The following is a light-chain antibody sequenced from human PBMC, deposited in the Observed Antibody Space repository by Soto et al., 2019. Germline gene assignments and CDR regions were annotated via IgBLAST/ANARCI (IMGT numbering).Light chain of an antibody. CDR1: TSYVGNYND. Sequence: QSALTQPRSVSGSPGQSVTISCTGTTSYVGNYNDVSWYQQHPGKAPKLIIFDVSKRPSGVPDRFSGSRSGNTPSLTISGLQTEDEADYYCCSYAGTYTLVFGSGTKLTVL. CDR3: CSYAGTYTLV. J-gene: IGLJ1*01. V-gene: IGLV2-11*01. CDR2: DVS.